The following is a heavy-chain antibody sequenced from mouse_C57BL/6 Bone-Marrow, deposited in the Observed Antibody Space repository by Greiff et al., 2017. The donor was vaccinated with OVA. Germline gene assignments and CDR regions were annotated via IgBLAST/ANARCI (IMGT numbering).Heavy chain of an antibody. D-gene: IGHD1-1*01. J-gene: IGHJ4*01. CDR3: ARNPYYYGSSLYAMDY. Sequence: QVQLKESGPGLVQPSQSLSITCTVSGFSFTSYGVHWVRQSPGKGLEWLGVIWSGGSTDYNAAFISRLSISKDNSKSQVFFKMNSLQADDTAIYYCARNPYYYGSSLYAMDYWGQGTSVTVSS. V-gene: IGHV2-2*01. CDR1: GFSFTSYG. CDR2: IWSGGST.